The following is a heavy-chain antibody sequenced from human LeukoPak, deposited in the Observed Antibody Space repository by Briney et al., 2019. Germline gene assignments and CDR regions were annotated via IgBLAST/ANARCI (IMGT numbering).Heavy chain of an antibody. V-gene: IGHV1-2*02. CDR1: GYTFTGYY. Sequence: ASMKVSCKASGYTFTGYYMHWVRQAPGLGLQWMGWINPNSGDVNYAQKFQDRVTMTRDTSITTAYMELSRLTSDDTAVYYCARGPFRNVDIAMVASRFDPWGQGTLVTVSS. CDR3: ARGPFRNVDIAMVASRFDP. CDR2: INPNSGDV. J-gene: IGHJ5*02. D-gene: IGHD5-18*01.